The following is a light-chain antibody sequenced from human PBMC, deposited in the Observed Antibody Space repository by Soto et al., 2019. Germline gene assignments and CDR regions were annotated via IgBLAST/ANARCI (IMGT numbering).Light chain of an antibody. V-gene: IGKV1-33*01. CDR3: QRYDSLLT. Sequence: DIQMTQSPSSLSASVGDRVTITCQASQDISNYLNWYQQKPGKAPKLLIYDASNLETGVPSRFSGSGSGTDFTFTISSLQPEDLATYYCQRYDSLLTFGGGTKVEI. J-gene: IGKJ4*01. CDR2: DAS. CDR1: QDISNY.